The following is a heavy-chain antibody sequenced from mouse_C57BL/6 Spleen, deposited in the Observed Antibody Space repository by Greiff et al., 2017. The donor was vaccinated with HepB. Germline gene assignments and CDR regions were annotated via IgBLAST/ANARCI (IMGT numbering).Heavy chain of an antibody. V-gene: IGHV3-6*01. D-gene: IGHD1-1*01. Sequence: EVQLVESGPGLVKPSQSLSLTCSVTGYSITSGYYWNWIRQFPGNKLEWMGYISYDGSNNYNPSLKNRISITRDTSKNQFFLKLNSVTTEDTATYYCARDSIYYYGSSPAWFAYWGQGTLVTVSA. CDR2: ISYDGSN. CDR1: GYSITSGYY. CDR3: ARDSIYYYGSSPAWFAY. J-gene: IGHJ3*01.